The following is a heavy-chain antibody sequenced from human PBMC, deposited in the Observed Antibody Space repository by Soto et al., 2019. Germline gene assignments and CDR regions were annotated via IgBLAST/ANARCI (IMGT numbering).Heavy chain of an antibody. D-gene: IGHD5-18*01. CDR3: ARGSYGAWSDY. CDR1: GGSISSGGYS. V-gene: IGHV4-30-2*01. CDR2: VFHSGST. Sequence: QLQLQESGSGLVKPSQTLSLTCAVSGGSISSGGYSWSWIRQPPGKGLEWIGYVFHSGSTYYSPSLKSRVTISLDGSKNQFSLKLTSVTAADTAVYYCARGSYGAWSDYWGQGILVTVSS. J-gene: IGHJ4*02.